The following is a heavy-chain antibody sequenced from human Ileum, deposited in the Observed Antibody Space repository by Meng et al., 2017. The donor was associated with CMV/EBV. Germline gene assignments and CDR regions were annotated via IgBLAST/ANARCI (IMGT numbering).Heavy chain of an antibody. V-gene: IGHV3-23*01. J-gene: IGHJ4*02. CDR1: AFTFSNYA. CDR2: ISGIGGST. D-gene: IGHD3-22*01. Sequence: GGSLRLSCAASAFTFSNYAMSWVRQGPGKGLEGVSGISGIGGSTSYADSVKGRFTITRDNSKNTLSLQMNSLRAEDTAVYYCARDPGLDNSGDSWATFDYWGQGALVTVSS. CDR3: ARDPGLDNSGDSWATFDY.